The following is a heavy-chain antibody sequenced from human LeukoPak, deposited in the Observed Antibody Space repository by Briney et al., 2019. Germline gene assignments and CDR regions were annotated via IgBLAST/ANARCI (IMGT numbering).Heavy chain of an antibody. Sequence: PSETLSLTCTVSGGSISSSSYYWGWIRQPPGKGLEWIGSIYYSGSTYYNPSLKSRVTISVDTSKNQFSLKLSSVTAADMAVYYCARRRITMVRGAENWFDPWGQGTLVTVSS. CDR1: GGSISSSSYY. D-gene: IGHD3-10*01. J-gene: IGHJ5*02. V-gene: IGHV4-39*07. CDR2: IYYSGST. CDR3: ARRRITMVRGAENWFDP.